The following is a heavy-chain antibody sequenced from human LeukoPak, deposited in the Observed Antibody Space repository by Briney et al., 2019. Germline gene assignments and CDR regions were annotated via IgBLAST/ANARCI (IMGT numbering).Heavy chain of an antibody. J-gene: IGHJ2*01. Sequence: SETLSLTCTVSGGSISSSSYYWGWIRQPPGKGLEWIGSIYYSGSTYYNPSLKSRVTISVDTSKNQFSLKLSSVTAADTAVYYCARGWGSGTYWYFDLWGRGTLVTVSS. CDR1: GGSISSSSYY. D-gene: IGHD3-10*01. CDR2: IYYSGST. CDR3: ARGWGSGTYWYFDL. V-gene: IGHV4-39*07.